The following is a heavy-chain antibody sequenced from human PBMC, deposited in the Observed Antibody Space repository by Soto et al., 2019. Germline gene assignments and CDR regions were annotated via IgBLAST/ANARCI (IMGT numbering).Heavy chain of an antibody. CDR2: ISYDGSNK. V-gene: IGHV3-30*18. CDR1: GFTFSSYG. CDR3: AKGHMTYSSGWYFYFDY. J-gene: IGHJ4*02. Sequence: QVQLVESGGGVVQPGRSLRLSCAASGFTFSSYGMHWVRQAPGKGLEWVAVISYDGSNKYYADSVKGRFTISRDNSKNPLYQQMNSLRAEDTAVYYCAKGHMTYSSGWYFYFDYWGQGTLVTVSS. D-gene: IGHD6-19*01.